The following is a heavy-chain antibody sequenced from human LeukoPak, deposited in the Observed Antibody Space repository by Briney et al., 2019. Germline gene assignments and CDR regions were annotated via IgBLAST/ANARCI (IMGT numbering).Heavy chain of an antibody. CDR1: RFTFSKYY. J-gene: IGHJ4*02. CDR3: ARGELPAAMDY. Sequence: GGSLRLSCAVSRFTFSKYYVLCVRRSPGKGRVGVSHINGDGSTLGYAASVKPRFNISRDNAKNTLYLQMNCLRAEHTSVFYCARGELPAAMDYGGEGTLVSVS. V-gene: IGHV3-74*01. CDR2: INGDGSTL. D-gene: IGHD2-2*01.